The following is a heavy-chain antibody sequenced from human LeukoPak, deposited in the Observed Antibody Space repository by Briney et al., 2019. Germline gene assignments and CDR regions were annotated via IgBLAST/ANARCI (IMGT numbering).Heavy chain of an antibody. CDR3: ARVTNYYGSGSLDY. Sequence: SETLSLTCAVYGGSFSGYSWSWIRQPPGKGLEWIGYIYYSGSTYYNPSLKSRVTISVDTSKNQFSLKLSSVTAADTAVYYCARVTNYYGSGSLDYWGQGTLVTVSS. CDR2: IYYSGST. J-gene: IGHJ4*02. V-gene: IGHV4-30-4*07. CDR1: GGSFSGYS. D-gene: IGHD3-10*01.